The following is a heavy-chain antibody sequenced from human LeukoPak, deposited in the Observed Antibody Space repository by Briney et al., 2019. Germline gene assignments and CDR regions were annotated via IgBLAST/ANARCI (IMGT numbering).Heavy chain of an antibody. V-gene: IGHV4-59*01. CDR2: IYYTGST. Sequence: SGTLSLTCTVSGASINTYYWSWIRQPPGKGLEWIGYIYYTGSTNYNPSLRSRLTISVDTSKRQFSLKLTSVTAADTAVYYCARVRFPEWLSSYYFDYWDQGALVTVSS. D-gene: IGHD3-3*01. J-gene: IGHJ4*02. CDR3: ARVRFPEWLSSYYFDY. CDR1: GASINTYY.